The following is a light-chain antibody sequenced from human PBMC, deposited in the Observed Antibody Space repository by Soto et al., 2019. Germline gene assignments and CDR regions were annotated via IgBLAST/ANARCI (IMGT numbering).Light chain of an antibody. Sequence: EIVLTQSPGTLSLSPGERATLSCRASQSVSGSDLAWYQQKPGQAPRLLIYGASSRATGIPDRFSGSGSGTDFTLTISRLEPEDFAVYYGQQFGRSSWTFGQGTNVEIK. CDR1: QSVSGSD. CDR2: GAS. V-gene: IGKV3-20*01. CDR3: QQFGRSSWT. J-gene: IGKJ1*01.